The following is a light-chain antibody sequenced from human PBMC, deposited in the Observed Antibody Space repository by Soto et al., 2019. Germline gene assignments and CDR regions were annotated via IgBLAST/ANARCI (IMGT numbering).Light chain of an antibody. CDR1: QSVSSN. V-gene: IGKV3-15*01. CDR3: QQYNDWPQT. CDR2: GAS. J-gene: IGKJ1*01. Sequence: EIVLTQSPGTLSLSLGERATLSCRASQSVSSNLAWYQQKPGQAPRLLIFGASTRATGIPARFSGSRSGTEFTLTISSLQSEDFAVYYCQQYNDWPQTFGQGTKVEIK.